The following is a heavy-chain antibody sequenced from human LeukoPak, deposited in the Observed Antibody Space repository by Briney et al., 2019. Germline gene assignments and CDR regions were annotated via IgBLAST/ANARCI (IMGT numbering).Heavy chain of an antibody. CDR2: IQSDGGKE. J-gene: IGHJ4*02. V-gene: IGHV3-30*06. D-gene: IGHD7-27*01. Sequence: GGSLRLSCAASGFSFSTSGMHWIRQAPGKGLEWVALIQSDGGKEYYADSVKGRFTISRDNSKNTVHLEMNSLRAEDTAMYYCVRDGAHWDLDYWGQGTLVTVSS. CDR1: GFSFSTSG. CDR3: VRDGAHWDLDY.